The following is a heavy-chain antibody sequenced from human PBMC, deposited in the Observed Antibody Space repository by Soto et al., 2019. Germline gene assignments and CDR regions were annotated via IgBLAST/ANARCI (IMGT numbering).Heavy chain of an antibody. CDR3: ARQVPIVVVITAYFDY. Sequence: ETLSLTFTVSGGSISSSSYYWGWIRQPPGKGLEWIGSIYYSGSTYYNPSLKSRVTISVDTSKNQFSLKLSSVTAADTAVYYCARQVPIVVVITAYFDYWGQGTLVTVS. D-gene: IGHD3-22*01. CDR1: GGSISSSSYY. J-gene: IGHJ4*02. V-gene: IGHV4-39*01. CDR2: IYYSGST.